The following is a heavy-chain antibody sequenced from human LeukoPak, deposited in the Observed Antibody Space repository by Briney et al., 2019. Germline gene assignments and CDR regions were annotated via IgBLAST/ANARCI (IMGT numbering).Heavy chain of an antibody. Sequence: SETLSLTCTVSGGSISSYYWSWIRQPPGKGLEWIGYIYYSGSTYYNPSLKSRVTISVDTSKNQFSLKLSSVTAADTAVYYCAREGQQLANFDYWGQGTLVTVSS. V-gene: IGHV4-59*12. CDR3: AREGQQLANFDY. CDR1: GGSISSYY. J-gene: IGHJ4*02. D-gene: IGHD6-13*01. CDR2: IYYSGST.